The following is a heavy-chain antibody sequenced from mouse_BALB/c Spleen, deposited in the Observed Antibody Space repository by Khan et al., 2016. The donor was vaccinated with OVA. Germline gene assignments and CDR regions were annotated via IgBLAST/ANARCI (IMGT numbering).Heavy chain of an antibody. CDR2: ISYSGST. CDR3: TGGRAY. J-gene: IGHJ3*01. D-gene: IGHD3-3*01. CDR1: GYSITSDYA. Sequence: EVQLQESGPGLVKPSQSLSLTCTVTGYSITSDYAWNLIRQFPGNKLEWMGYISYSGSTSYTPSFKSRISITRDTSKNQLFLQLNSVTTGDTAPYYCTGGRAYWGQGTLVTVSA. V-gene: IGHV3-2*02.